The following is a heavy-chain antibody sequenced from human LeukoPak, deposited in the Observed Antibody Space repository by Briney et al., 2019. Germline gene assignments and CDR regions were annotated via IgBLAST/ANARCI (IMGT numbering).Heavy chain of an antibody. CDR3: ARDAGITMLRGPQSIGLLY. V-gene: IGHV4-59*01. CDR2: IYSSGIT. CDR1: GGSISSYY. J-gene: IGHJ4*02. Sequence: PSETLSLTCTVSGGSISSYYWTWIRQPPGKGLEWIGYIYSSGITNYNPSFKSRVTISVDTSKNQFSLKLSSVTAADTAMYYCARDAGITMLRGPQSIGLLYWGQGALVTVSS. D-gene: IGHD3-10*01.